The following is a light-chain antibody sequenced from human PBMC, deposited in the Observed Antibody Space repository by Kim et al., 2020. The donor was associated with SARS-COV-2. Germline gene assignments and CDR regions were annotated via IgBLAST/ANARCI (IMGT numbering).Light chain of an antibody. Sequence: DIQMTQSPSTLSASVGDRVTITCRASQSIDSWLAWYQQKPGKAPKLLIYKASSLESGVPSRFSGSGSGTEFTLTISSLQPDGFATYFCQQYHTYWTFGQGTKVEIK. J-gene: IGKJ1*01. CDR2: KAS. V-gene: IGKV1-5*03. CDR3: QQYHTYWT. CDR1: QSIDSW.